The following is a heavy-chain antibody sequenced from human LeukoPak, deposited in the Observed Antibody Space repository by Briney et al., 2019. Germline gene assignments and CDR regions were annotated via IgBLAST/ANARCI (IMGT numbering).Heavy chain of an antibody. CDR1: GGSISSSSYY. V-gene: IGHV4-39*07. CDR2: IYYSGST. CDR3: ARDRFRSGYSYYYYYYMDV. Sequence: SETLSLTCTVSGGSISSSSYYWGWIRQPPGKGLEWIGSIYYSGSTYYNPSLKSRVTISVDTSKNQFSLKLSSVTAADTAVYYCARDRFRSGYSYYYYYYMDVWGKGTTVTVSS. J-gene: IGHJ6*03. D-gene: IGHD3-3*01.